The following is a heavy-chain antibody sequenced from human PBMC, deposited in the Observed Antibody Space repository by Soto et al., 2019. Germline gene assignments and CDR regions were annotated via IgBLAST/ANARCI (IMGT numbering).Heavy chain of an antibody. V-gene: IGHV3-21*01. CDR2: ISLSTNYI. Sequence: GGSLRLSCAASRFTCSSCTMNWVRQAPGKGLEWVSSISLSTNYIYYADSVRGRFTISRDNAKNSVYLQMNSLRAEDTAVYYCARDRVESGYPEYFQHWGQGNLVTVSS. D-gene: IGHD3-22*01. CDR3: ARDRVESGYPEYFQH. CDR1: RFTCSSCT. J-gene: IGHJ1*01.